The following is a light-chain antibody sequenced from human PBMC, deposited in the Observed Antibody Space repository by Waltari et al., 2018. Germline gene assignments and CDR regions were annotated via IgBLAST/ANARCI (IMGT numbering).Light chain of an antibody. CDR1: QSIRTF. CDR3: QQYNSVPYT. J-gene: IGKJ2*01. V-gene: IGKV1-5*03. CDR2: LAS. Sequence: DIQVTQSPSSLSASVGDRVSITCRASQSIRTFLAWYQQKPGKAPNLLIYLASTLETGVPSRFSGSGSGTEFTLTINSLQPDDFATYYCQQYNSVPYTFGQGTKVEI.